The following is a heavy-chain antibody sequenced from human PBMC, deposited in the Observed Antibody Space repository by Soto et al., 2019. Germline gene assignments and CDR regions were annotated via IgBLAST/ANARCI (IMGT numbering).Heavy chain of an antibody. Sequence: QVQLVQSGAEVKKPGSSVKVSCKASGGTFSSYAISWVRQAPGQGLEWMGGIIPIFGTANYAQKFQGRVTITANKSTSTAYMELSSLRSEDTAVYYCARAYCSGGSRYSVGNWFDPWGQGTLVTVSS. CDR2: IIPIFGTA. CDR3: ARAYCSGGSRYSVGNWFDP. V-gene: IGHV1-69*06. CDR1: GGTFSSYA. D-gene: IGHD2-15*01. J-gene: IGHJ5*02.